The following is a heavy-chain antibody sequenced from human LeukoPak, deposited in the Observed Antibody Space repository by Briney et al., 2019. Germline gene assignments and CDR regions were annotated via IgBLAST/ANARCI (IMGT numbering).Heavy chain of an antibody. J-gene: IGHJ6*02. Sequence: GGSLRPSCAASGFTFDDYTMHWVRQAPGKGLEWVSLISWGGGSTYYADSVKGRFTISRDNSKNSLYLQMNSLRTEDTALYYCAKDTRDYGMDVWGQGTTVTVSS. CDR2: ISWGGGST. CDR1: GFTFDDYT. CDR3: AKDTRDYGMDV. V-gene: IGHV3-43*01.